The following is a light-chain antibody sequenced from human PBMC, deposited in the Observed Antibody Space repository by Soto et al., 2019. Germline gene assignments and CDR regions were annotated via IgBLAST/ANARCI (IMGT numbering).Light chain of an antibody. CDR2: RNS. Sequence: QSVLTQPPSASGTPGQKVTISCSGSSSNIESNYVYWYQHLPGTAPKLLIYRNSQRPSGVPDRFSGSKSGTSASLAISGLRSEDEADYYCAAWDDSLSGYVFGTRTKVTVL. V-gene: IGLV1-47*01. CDR3: AAWDDSLSGYV. J-gene: IGLJ1*01. CDR1: SSNIESNY.